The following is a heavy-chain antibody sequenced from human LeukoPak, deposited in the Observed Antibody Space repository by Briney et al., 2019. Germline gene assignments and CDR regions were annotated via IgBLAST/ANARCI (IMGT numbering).Heavy chain of an antibody. CDR1: GFTFSNSD. CDR2: ISGSGGRT. D-gene: IGHD6-13*01. CDR3: AKDPGGYSSN. J-gene: IGHJ6*02. V-gene: IGHV3-23*01. Sequence: GGSLRLSCTASGFTFSNSDMRWVRQAPGKGLEWVSAISGSGGRTYHADSVQGRFTISRDNSKNTLYLQMNSLRDEDTAVYYCAKDPGGYSSNWGQGTTVTVSS.